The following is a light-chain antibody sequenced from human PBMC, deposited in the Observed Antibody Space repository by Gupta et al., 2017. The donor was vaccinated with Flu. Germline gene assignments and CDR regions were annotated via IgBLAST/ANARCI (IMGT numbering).Light chain of an antibody. CDR1: QSVSSH. Sequence: SPGTLAVSRRERATRSCRDSQSVSSHLAWYQQRPGQAPRLIMYDASNSATGIPARFSGSGSGTDFTLTISSRQSEDFAVYYCQQYNNLPSFGGGTTVEIK. V-gene: IGKV3-15*01. CDR2: DAS. J-gene: IGKJ4*01. CDR3: QQYNNLPS.